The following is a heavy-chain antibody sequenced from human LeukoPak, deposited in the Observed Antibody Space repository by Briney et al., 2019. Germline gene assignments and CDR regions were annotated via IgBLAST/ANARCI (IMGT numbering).Heavy chain of an antibody. J-gene: IGHJ4*02. Sequence: GGSLRLSCAASGFSFADYGMSWVRQAPGKGLEWVSGINWNGGSTGYAGSVRGRFTISRDNSKNTLYLEMNSLRAEDTAVYYCARDYYYDSSGYWDYYFDYWGQGTLVSVSS. CDR1: GFSFADYG. D-gene: IGHD3-22*01. V-gene: IGHV3-20*04. CDR3: ARDYYYDSSGYWDYYFDY. CDR2: INWNGGST.